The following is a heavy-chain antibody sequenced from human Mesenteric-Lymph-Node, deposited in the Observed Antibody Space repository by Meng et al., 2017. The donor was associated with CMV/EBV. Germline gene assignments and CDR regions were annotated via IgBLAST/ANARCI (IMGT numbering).Heavy chain of an antibody. Sequence: SETLSLTCTVSGGSITSYYWSWIRQPPGQGLEWIGYIYYSGTTKYNPSLKSRVTISVDTSKNQFSLKLSSVTAADTAVYYCARQIVGATGWFDPWGQGTLVTVSS. CDR3: ARQIVGATGWFDP. D-gene: IGHD1-26*01. V-gene: IGHV4-59*08. J-gene: IGHJ5*02. CDR2: IYYSGTT. CDR1: GGSITSYY.